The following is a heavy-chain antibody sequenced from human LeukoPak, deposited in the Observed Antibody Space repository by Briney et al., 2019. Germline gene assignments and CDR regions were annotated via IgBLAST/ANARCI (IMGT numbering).Heavy chain of an antibody. CDR3: ARALKYYYDSSGYVDAFDI. V-gene: IGHV4-4*07. CDR1: GGSISSYY. Sequence: PSETLSLTCTVSGGSISSYYWSWIRQPAGKGLEWIGRIYTSGSTNYNPSLKSRVTMSVDTSKNQFSLKLSSVTAADTAVHYCARALKYYYDSSGYVDAFDIWGQGTMVTVSS. D-gene: IGHD3-22*01. CDR2: IYTSGST. J-gene: IGHJ3*02.